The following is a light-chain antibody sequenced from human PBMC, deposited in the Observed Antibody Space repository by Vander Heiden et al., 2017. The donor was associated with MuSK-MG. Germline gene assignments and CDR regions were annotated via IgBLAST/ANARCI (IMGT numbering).Light chain of an antibody. Sequence: EIVLTQSPATLSLSPGERATLSCRASQSVSSYLAWYQQKPGQAPRLLIYDASNSATGIPDRFSGSGYETDFTRTSSSRETEDFAVYYGQQRSALLTFGGGTKVEIK. CDR2: DAS. J-gene: IGKJ4*01. V-gene: IGKV3-11*01. CDR3: QQRSALLT. CDR1: QSVSSY.